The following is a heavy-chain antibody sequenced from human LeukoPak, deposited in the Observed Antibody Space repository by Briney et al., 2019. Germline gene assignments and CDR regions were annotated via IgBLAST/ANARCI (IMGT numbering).Heavy chain of an antibody. CDR2: ISGSGGST. V-gene: IGHV3-23*01. CDR1: GFNFRGYR. Sequence: GGSLRLSCAASGFNFRGYRMTWVRQAPGKGLEWVSAISGSGGSTYYADSVKGRFTISRDNSKNTPYLQMNSLRADDTAVYYCATDLGWGQGTLVTVSS. CDR3: ATDLG. D-gene: IGHD4-17*01. J-gene: IGHJ4*02.